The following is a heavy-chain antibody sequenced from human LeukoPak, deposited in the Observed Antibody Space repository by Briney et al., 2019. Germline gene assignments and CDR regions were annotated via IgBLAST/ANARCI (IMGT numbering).Heavy chain of an antibody. V-gene: IGHV4-4*02. CDR2: IYHSGST. D-gene: IGHD1-26*01. CDR3: ARSYPFALGAFDI. J-gene: IGHJ3*02. Sequence: PSETLSLTCAVSGGSISSSNWWSWVRQPPGKGLEWIGEIYHSGSTNYNPSLKSRVTISVDTSKNQFSLKLSSVTAADTAVYYCARSYPFALGAFDIWGQGTMVTVSS. CDR1: GGSISSSNW.